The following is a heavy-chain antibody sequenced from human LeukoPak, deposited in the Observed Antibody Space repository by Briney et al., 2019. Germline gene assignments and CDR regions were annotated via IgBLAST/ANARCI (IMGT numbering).Heavy chain of an antibody. CDR3: AKDQSGGIAARPEYFQH. CDR1: GFTFSSYA. D-gene: IGHD6-6*01. CDR2: ISGSGGST. V-gene: IGHV3-23*01. Sequence: GGSLRLSCAASGFTFSSYAMSWVRQAPGKGLEWVSAISGSGGSTYYADSVKGRFTISRDNSKNTLYLQMNSLRAEDTAVYYCAKDQSGGIAARPEYFQHWGQGTLVTVSS. J-gene: IGHJ1*01.